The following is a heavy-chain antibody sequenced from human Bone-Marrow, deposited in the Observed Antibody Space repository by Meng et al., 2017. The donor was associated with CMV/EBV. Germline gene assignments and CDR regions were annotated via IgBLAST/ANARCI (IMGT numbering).Heavy chain of an antibody. CDR1: GYTFTGYY. V-gene: IGHV1-2*02. CDR2: INPNSGGT. J-gene: IGHJ6*02. CDR3: AREGRYGDYTLDV. Sequence: ASVKVSCKASGYTFTGYYMHWVRQAPGQGLEWMGWINPNSGGTNYAQKFQGRVIVTRDTSISTAYMELRRLRSDDTAVYYCAREGRYGDYTLDVWGQGTTVTVSS. D-gene: IGHD4-17*01.